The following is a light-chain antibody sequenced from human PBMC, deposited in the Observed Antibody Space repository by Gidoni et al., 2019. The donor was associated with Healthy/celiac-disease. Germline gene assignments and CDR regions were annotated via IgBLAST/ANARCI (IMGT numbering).Light chain of an antibody. CDR2: GAS. V-gene: IGKV3-20*01. CDR3: QQYGSSPPMYT. J-gene: IGKJ2*01. Sequence: EIVLTQPPGTLSLSPGERATLSCRASQSVSSSYLAWYQQKPGQAPRLLIYGASSRATGIPDRFSGSGSGTDFTLTISRREPEDFAVYYCQQYGSSPPMYTFGQGTKLEIK. CDR1: QSVSSSY.